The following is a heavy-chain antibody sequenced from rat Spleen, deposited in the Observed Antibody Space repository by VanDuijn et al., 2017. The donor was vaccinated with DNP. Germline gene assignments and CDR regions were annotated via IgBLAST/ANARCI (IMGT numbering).Heavy chain of an antibody. Sequence: EVQLVESGGGLVQPGRSLKLSCIASGFTFSDYSMPWVLQAPMKGLEWVASISPDGHITYYRDSVKGRFTISRDNAESTLYLQMDSLQSEESATYYCARWPGYNPPYAMDAWGQGTSVTVSS. CDR1: GFTFSDYS. V-gene: IGHV5-7*01. D-gene: IGHD1-4*01. J-gene: IGHJ4*01. CDR2: ISPDGHIT. CDR3: ARWPGYNPPYAMDA.